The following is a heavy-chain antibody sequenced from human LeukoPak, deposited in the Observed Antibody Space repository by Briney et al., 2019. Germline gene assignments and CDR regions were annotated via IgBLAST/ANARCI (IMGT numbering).Heavy chain of an antibody. D-gene: IGHD6-13*01. CDR2: ISSDGDST. V-gene: IGHV3-64*04. J-gene: IGHJ4*02. CDR1: GFTFSDYA. CDR3: AKGSSPFGYFDC. Sequence: PGGSLRLSCSASGFTFSDYAMRWVRQAPGKGLEYISAISSDGDSTYFTDSVKGRFTISRDNSKNTLYLQMNSLRAEDTAVYYCAKGSSPFGYFDCWGQGTLVTVSS.